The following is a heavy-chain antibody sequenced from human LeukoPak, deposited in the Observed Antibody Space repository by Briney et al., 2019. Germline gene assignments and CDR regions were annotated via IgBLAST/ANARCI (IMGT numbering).Heavy chain of an antibody. CDR1: GFTFSNYD. Sequence: GRSLRLSCAASGFTFSNYDMHWVRQAPGKGLEWVAVISYDGSNEYYADSVKGRFTISRDNSKNTVYLQMNSLRAEDTAVYYCAKDREGTTFDNWGQGALVTVSS. V-gene: IGHV3-30*18. D-gene: IGHD1-7*01. J-gene: IGHJ4*02. CDR2: ISYDGSNE. CDR3: AKDREGTTFDN.